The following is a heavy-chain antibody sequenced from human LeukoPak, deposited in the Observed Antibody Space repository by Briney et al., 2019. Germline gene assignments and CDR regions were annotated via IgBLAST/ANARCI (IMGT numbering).Heavy chain of an antibody. Sequence: GGSLRLSCAASGFTFSSYWMTWVRQAPGKGLEWVANIKGDGSEKYYVDSVKGRFTISRDSAKNSLFLQMNSLRAEDTAVYYCARDLPYFDYWGQGTLVTVSS. CDR1: GFTFSSYW. J-gene: IGHJ4*02. V-gene: IGHV3-7*01. CDR3: ARDLPYFDY. CDR2: IKGDGSEK.